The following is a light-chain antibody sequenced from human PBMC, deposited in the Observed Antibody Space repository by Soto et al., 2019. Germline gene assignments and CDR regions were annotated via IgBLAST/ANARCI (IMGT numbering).Light chain of an antibody. CDR1: QSLVHSDGNTY. CDR3: MQATQPYT. J-gene: IGKJ2*01. Sequence: DFVMTQTPLSSPVTLGQPASISCRSSQSLVHSDGNTYLSWLHQRPGQPPRLLIYMISNRFSGVPDRFSGSGAGTDFTLKISRVEAEYVGVYYCMQATQPYTFGQGTKLEIK. CDR2: MIS. V-gene: IGKV2-24*01.